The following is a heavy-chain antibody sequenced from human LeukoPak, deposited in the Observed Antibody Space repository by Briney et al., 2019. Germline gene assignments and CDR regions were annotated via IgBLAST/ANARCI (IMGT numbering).Heavy chain of an antibody. Sequence: GGSLRLSCAASGFTFSSYATHWVRQAPGKGLEWVAVISYDGSNKYYADSVKGRFTISRDNSKNTLYLQMNSLRAEDTAVYYCARDPGGSSVFYWGQGTLVTVSS. CDR3: ARDPGGSSVFY. CDR1: GFTFSSYA. J-gene: IGHJ4*02. D-gene: IGHD1-26*01. CDR2: ISYDGSNK. V-gene: IGHV3-30-3*01.